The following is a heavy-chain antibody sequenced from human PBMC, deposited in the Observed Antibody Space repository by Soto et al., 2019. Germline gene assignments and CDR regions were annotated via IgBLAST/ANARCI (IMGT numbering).Heavy chain of an antibody. CDR1: GFTFSSYE. D-gene: IGHD5-12*01. CDR3: ARVGYSGYVVEY. J-gene: IGHJ4*02. V-gene: IGHV3-48*03. CDR2: IGRSGTTI. Sequence: GGSLRRSCAASGFTFSSYEMNWVRQAPGKGLEWVSYIGRSGTTIYYADSVKGRFTMTRNTSISTAYMELSSLRSEDTAVYYCARVGYSGYVVEYWGQGTLVTVSS.